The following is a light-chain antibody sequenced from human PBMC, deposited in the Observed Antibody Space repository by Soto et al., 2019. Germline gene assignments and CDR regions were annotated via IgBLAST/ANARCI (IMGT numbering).Light chain of an antibody. CDR3: QQSYSPPRT. CDR1: QSVRTP. Sequence: DIQMTQSPSSLSASIGDRVTITCRASQSVRTPLTWYHQKPGKAPELLIYAASSLQAGVPSRFSGSGSGTDFTLTISSLHPEDFGDYYCQQSYSPPRTFGQGTNLEIK. CDR2: AAS. V-gene: IGKV1-39*01. J-gene: IGKJ2*01.